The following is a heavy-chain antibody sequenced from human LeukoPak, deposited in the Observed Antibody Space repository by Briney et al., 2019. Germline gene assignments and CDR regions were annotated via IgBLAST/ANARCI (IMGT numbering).Heavy chain of an antibody. D-gene: IGHD6-13*01. J-gene: IGHJ4*02. CDR2: ISAYNGNT. V-gene: IGHV1-18*01. Sequence: GASVKVSCKASGYTFTSYGIGSVRQAPGQGLEWMGWISAYNGNTNYAQKLQGRVTMTTDTSTSTAYMELRSLRSDDTAVYYCARDRPSAAQAVRGYFDYWGQGTLVTVSS. CDR3: ARDRPSAAQAVRGYFDY. CDR1: GYTFTSYG.